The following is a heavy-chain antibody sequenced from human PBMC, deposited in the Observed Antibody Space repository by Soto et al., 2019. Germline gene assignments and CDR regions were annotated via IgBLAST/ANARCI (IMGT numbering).Heavy chain of an antibody. CDR1: GFTFSSYG. V-gene: IGHV3-23*01. D-gene: IGHD1-7*01. CDR2: SSATGAGT. J-gene: IGHJ4*02. CDR3: AKDRRAGGNYGLYSDF. Sequence: EVQLLESGGGLVQPGGSLRLSCAASGFTFSSYGMTWVRQAPGKGLEWVSFSSATGAGTYYADSVKGRFTISRDNSKNTLYLQMTSLRPDDTAGYYCAKDRRAGGNYGLYSDFWGQGALVIVSS.